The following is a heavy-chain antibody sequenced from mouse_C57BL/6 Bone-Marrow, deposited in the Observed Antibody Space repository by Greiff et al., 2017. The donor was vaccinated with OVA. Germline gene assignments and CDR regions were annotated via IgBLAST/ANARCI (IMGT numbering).Heavy chain of an antibody. V-gene: IGHV1-61*01. CDR3: AKGWLLPDD. D-gene: IGHD2-3*01. CDR2: IYPSDSET. J-gene: IGHJ2*01. CDR1: GYTFTSYW. Sequence: QVQLQQPGAELVRPGSSVKLSCKASGYTFTSYWMDWVKQRPGQGLEWIGNIYPSDSETHYNQKFKDKATVTVDKSSSTAYMQLSSLTSEDSAVYDCAKGWLLPDDWGQGTTLTGSS.